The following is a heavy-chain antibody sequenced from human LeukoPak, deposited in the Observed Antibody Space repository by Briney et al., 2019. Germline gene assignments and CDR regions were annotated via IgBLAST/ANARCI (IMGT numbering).Heavy chain of an antibody. V-gene: IGHV1-2*02. CDR2: INPNSGGT. D-gene: IGHD1-26*01. J-gene: IGHJ3*02. Sequence: ASVKVSCKASGSTFTDYYMHWVRQAPGQGLEWMGWINPNSGGTNYAQKFQGRVTMTRDTSISTAYMELSRLRSDDTAVYYCARDRWELLLRRDDAFDIWGQGTMVTVSS. CDR3: ARDRWELLLRRDDAFDI. CDR1: GSTFTDYY.